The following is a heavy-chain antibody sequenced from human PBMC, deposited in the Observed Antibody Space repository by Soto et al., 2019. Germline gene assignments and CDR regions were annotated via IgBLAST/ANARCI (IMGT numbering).Heavy chain of an antibody. V-gene: IGHV1-46*03. CDR2: INPSGGST. CDR3: GRFVLVFFRPLVWHQPYYYYYMEV. J-gene: IGHJ6*03. CDR1: GYTFTSYY. D-gene: IGHD3-16*01. Sequence: ASVKVSCKASGYTFTSYYMHWVRQAPGQGLEWMGIINPSGGSTSYAQKFQGRVTMTRDTSTSTVYMELSSLRSEDTAEYYCGRFVLVFFRPLVWHQPYYYYYMEVWGKGTRVTV.